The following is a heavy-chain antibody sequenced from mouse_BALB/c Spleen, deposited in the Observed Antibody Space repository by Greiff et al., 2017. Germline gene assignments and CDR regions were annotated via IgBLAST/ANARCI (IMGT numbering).Heavy chain of an antibody. Sequence: QVQLKQSGAELVRPGASVTLSCKASGYTFTDYEMHWVKQTPVHGLEWIGAIDPETGGTAYNQKFKGKATLTADKSSSTAYMELRSLTSEDSAVYYCTRFTTVVATPYYYAMDYWGQGTSVTVSS. CDR3: TRFTTVVATPYYYAMDY. CDR2: IDPETGGT. D-gene: IGHD1-1*01. J-gene: IGHJ4*01. V-gene: IGHV1-15*01. CDR1: GYTFTDYE.